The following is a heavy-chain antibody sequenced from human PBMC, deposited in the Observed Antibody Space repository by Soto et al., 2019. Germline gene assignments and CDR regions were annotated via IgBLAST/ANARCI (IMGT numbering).Heavy chain of an antibody. J-gene: IGHJ5*02. CDR1: GFTFSSYG. CDR3: AREGYEVAGIGFDP. Sequence: GGSLRLSCAASGFTFSSYGMHWVRQAPGKGLEWVAVIWYDGSNKYYADSVKGRFTISRDNSKNTLYLQMNSLRAEDTAVYYCAREGYEVAGIGFDPWGQGTLVTVSS. D-gene: IGHD6-19*01. CDR2: IWYDGSNK. V-gene: IGHV3-33*01.